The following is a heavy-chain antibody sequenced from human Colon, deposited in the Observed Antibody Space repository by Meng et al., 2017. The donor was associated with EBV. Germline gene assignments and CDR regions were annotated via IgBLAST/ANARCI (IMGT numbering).Heavy chain of an antibody. V-gene: IGHV4-39*01. J-gene: IGHJ5*02. CDR3: VRSSAWVRTGFDP. D-gene: IGHD6-19*01. CDR2: IGHSGFT. CDR1: GGSVCSGGYY. Sequence: QVQLQESGPGLVKPSXXLALTCTVSGGSVCSGGYYWTWIRQHPGKGLEWIGSIGHSGFTYYTPSLKSRVAVSLDTSKSQFSLMLTSVTAADTAVYYCVRSSAWVRTGFDPWGHGTLVIVSS.